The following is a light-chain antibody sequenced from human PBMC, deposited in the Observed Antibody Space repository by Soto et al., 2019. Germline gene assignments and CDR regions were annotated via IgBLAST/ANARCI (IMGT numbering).Light chain of an antibody. V-gene: IGKV3-15*01. CDR3: QQYNDWPL. CDR1: QSVSSD. Sequence: IVMTQSPATLSVSPGERATLSCRASQSVSSDLAWYQQKPGQAPRLLIYVASNRATGIPATFSSSGSGTEFTLTITSLQSEDFAVDYCQQYNDWPLFGPGTKVDI. J-gene: IGKJ3*01. CDR2: VAS.